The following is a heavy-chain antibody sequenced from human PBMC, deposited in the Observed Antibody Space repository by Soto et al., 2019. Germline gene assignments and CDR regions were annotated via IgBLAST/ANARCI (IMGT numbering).Heavy chain of an antibody. Sequence: ASVKVSCKASGYPFTSSDINWVRQATGQGLEWMGWMNPNSGNSGYAQKFLGVVTMTRNSSISTAYLELRSLRCEDTDVSYCARGPRGSHDYWGQGTLVTV. D-gene: IGHD1-26*01. V-gene: IGHV1-8*01. CDR2: MNPNSGNS. CDR1: GYPFTSSD. J-gene: IGHJ4*02. CDR3: ARGPRGSHDY.